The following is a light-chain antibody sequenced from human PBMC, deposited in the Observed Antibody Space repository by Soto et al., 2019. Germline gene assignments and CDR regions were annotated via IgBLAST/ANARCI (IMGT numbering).Light chain of an antibody. CDR3: TSYSSSDIFYV. CDR1: SSDIGGYYY. CDR2: QVT. J-gene: IGLJ1*01. Sequence: LTQPASVSGSPGQSITISCTGTSSDIGGYYYVSWYQHHPGKAPKLLIYQVTNRPSRVSNRFSGSKSGNTASLTISGLQADDEADYYCTSYSSSDIFYVFGTGTKITVL. V-gene: IGLV2-14*01.